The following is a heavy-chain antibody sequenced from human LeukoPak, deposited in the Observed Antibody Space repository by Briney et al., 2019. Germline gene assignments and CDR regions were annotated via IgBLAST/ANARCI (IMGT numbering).Heavy chain of an antibody. V-gene: IGHV3-23*01. D-gene: IGHD6-13*01. J-gene: IGHJ4*02. Sequence: GRSRRLSCAASGFTFSSYGMHWVRQAPGKGLEWVSAISGSGDSTYYGDSVKGRFTISRDNSKNTPYLQMNSLRAEDTAVYYCAKTRPLDSSSWSHGDYWGQGTLVTVSS. CDR2: ISGSGDST. CDR1: GFTFSSYG. CDR3: AKTRPLDSSSWSHGDY.